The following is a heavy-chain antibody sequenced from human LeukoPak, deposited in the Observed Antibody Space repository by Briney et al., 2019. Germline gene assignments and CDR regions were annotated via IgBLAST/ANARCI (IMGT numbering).Heavy chain of an antibody. CDR1: GGTFSSYA. CDR2: IIPIFGTA. V-gene: IGHV1-69*05. CDR3: ARVLGYCSSTSCFGQNNWFDP. J-gene: IGHJ5*02. D-gene: IGHD2-2*01. Sequence: GSSVKVSCKASGGTFSSYAISWVRQAPGQGLEWMGGIIPIFGTANYAQKFQGRVTITTDESTSTAYMELSSLRSEDTAVYYCARVLGYCSSTSCFGQNNWFDPWGQGTLVTVSS.